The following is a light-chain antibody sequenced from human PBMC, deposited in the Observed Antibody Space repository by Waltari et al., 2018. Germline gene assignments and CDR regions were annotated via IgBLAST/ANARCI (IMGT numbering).Light chain of an antibody. CDR3: AAWDDTLKGL. CDR2: NDD. J-gene: IGLJ3*02. CDR1: SSNIGSTT. Sequence: QSVLTQPPSASAAPGQRVTITCSIGSSNIGSTTVNWYQQFPGTAPKLLMFNDDQRASGVPGRFSGSRSVPSASLAISGLQSEDEATYYCAAWDDTLKGLFGGGTTLTVL. V-gene: IGLV1-44*01.